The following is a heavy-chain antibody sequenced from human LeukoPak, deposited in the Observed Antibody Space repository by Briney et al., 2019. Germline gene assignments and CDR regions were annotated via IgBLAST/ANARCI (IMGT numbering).Heavy chain of an antibody. Sequence: GRSLRLSCAASGFTFSSYGMHWVRQAPGKGLERVAVIWYDGSNKYYADSVKGRFTISRDNSKNTLYLQMNSLRAEDTAVYYCARDDYGGNGSDYWGQGTLVTVSS. V-gene: IGHV3-33*01. CDR3: ARDDYGGNGSDY. CDR1: GFTFSSYG. J-gene: IGHJ4*02. CDR2: IWYDGSNK. D-gene: IGHD4-17*01.